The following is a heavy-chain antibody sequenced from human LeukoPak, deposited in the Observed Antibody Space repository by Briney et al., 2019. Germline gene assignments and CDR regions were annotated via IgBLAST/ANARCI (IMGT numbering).Heavy chain of an antibody. Sequence: SSETLSLTCTVSGGSVSSDNYYWSWIRQPPGKGLEWIGFIYYSGSTSDNPSLKSRLTISLDTSKSQFSLKLRFVTAADTAVYYCARIAVAGTIDYWGQGTLVTVSS. CDR3: ARIAVAGTIDY. CDR1: GGSVSSDNYY. J-gene: IGHJ4*02. CDR2: IYYSGST. D-gene: IGHD6-19*01. V-gene: IGHV4-61*01.